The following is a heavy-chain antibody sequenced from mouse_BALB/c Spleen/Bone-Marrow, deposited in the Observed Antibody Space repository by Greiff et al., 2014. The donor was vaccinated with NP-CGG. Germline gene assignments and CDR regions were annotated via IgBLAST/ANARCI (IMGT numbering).Heavy chain of an antibody. J-gene: IGHJ2*01. Sequence: VQGVESGPGLVAPSQSLSITCTVSGFSLTDYGVSWIRQPPGKGLEWLGVIWGGGITYYNTTLKTRLSISKDNSKSQVFLKMNSLQTDDTAMYYCAKHNTTEVLDYWGQGTTLTVSS. D-gene: IGHD1-1*01. V-gene: IGHV2-6-5*01. CDR3: AKHNTTEVLDY. CDR2: IWGGGIT. CDR1: GFSLTDYG.